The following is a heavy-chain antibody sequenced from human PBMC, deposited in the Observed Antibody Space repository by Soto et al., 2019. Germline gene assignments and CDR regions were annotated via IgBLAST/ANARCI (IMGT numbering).Heavy chain of an antibody. J-gene: IGHJ5*02. V-gene: IGHV3-23*01. CDR3: AKDRGYDSSGYWGSRWYDP. CDR2: ISGSGGST. CDR1: GFTFSSYA. D-gene: IGHD3-22*01. Sequence: SLRLSCAASGFTFSSYAMSWVRQAPGKGLEWVSAISGSGGSTYYADSVKGRFTISRDNSKNTLYLQMNSLRAEDTAVYYCAKDRGYDSSGYWGSRWYDPWGQRTLVTVSS.